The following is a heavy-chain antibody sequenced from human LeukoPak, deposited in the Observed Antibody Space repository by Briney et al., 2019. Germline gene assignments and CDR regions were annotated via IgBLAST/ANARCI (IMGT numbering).Heavy chain of an antibody. D-gene: IGHD2-21*02. CDR2: ISGSGGST. CDR1: GFTFSSYG. V-gene: IGHV3-23*01. Sequence: PGGSLRLSCAASGFTFSSYGMHWVRQAPGKGLEWVSAISGSGGSTYYADSVKGRFTISRDNSKNTLYLQMNSLRAEDTAVYYCARYFGTAIQEYYFDYWGQGTLVTVSS. J-gene: IGHJ4*02. CDR3: ARYFGTAIQEYYFDY.